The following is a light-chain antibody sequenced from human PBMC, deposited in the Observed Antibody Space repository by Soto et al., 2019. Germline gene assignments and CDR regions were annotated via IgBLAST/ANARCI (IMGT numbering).Light chain of an antibody. Sequence: QSVLTQPPSVSGAPGQRVTISCTGSSSNIGAGYDVHWYQQLPGAAPKLLIHANSHRPSGVPDRFSGSRSGTSASLAITGLQGEDEADYFGQTYDSSLSGSLFGGGTKLTVL. V-gene: IGLV1-40*01. J-gene: IGLJ3*02. CDR3: QTYDSSLSGSL. CDR1: SSNIGAGYD. CDR2: ANS.